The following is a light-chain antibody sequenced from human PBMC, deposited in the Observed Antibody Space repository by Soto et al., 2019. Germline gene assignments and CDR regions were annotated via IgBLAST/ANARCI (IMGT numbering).Light chain of an antibody. CDR2: DAS. J-gene: IGKJ1*01. Sequence: DIVLTQTPGTLSFSPGERATLSCRARQRVGSNYLAWYQQKPGQAPRILIYDASNRATGIPARFSGSGSGTDFTLTISSLEPEDFAVYYCQHRSNWPRTFGQGTKVDIK. CDR3: QHRSNWPRT. CDR1: QRVGSNY. V-gene: IGKV3-11*01.